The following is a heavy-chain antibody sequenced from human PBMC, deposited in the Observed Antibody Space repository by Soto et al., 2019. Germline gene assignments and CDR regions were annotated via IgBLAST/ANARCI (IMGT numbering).Heavy chain of an antibody. V-gene: IGHV1-69*02. Sequence: QVQLVQSGAEVKKPGSSVKVSCKASGGTFSSYTISWVRQAPGQGLEWMGRIIPILSMANYAQKFQGRVTITADKSTSXAYMELSSLRSEDTAVYYCARGYCSGGSCFYPFDYWGQGTLVTVSS. D-gene: IGHD2-15*01. CDR3: ARGYCSGGSCFYPFDY. CDR2: IIPILSMA. CDR1: GGTFSSYT. J-gene: IGHJ4*02.